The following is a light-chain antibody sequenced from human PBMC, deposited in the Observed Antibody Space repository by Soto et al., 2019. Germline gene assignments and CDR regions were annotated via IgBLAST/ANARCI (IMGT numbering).Light chain of an antibody. Sequence: IVLTQCPSTLSLYHRSRATLSFRASQSVSSYLAWYQQKPGQAPRLLIYDASNRATGIPARFSGSGSGTDFTLTICILEPEDFALYCCPQRSNWPHTFGQGTRLEIK. J-gene: IGKJ5*01. CDR3: PQRSNWPHT. CDR2: DAS. CDR1: QSVSSY. V-gene: IGKV3-11*01.